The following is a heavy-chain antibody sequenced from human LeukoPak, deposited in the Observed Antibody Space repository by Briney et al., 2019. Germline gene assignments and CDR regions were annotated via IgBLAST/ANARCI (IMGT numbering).Heavy chain of an antibody. D-gene: IGHD3-10*01. V-gene: IGHV3-23*01. CDR1: GFTFSSYA. Sequence: GGSLRLSCAASGFTFSSYAMSWVRQAPGKGLEWASAISGSGGSTYYADSVKGRFTISRDNSKNTLYLQMNSLRAEDTAVYSCARGGTMYYGSGNFDYWGQGTLVTVSS. CDR3: ARGGTMYYGSGNFDY. CDR2: ISGSGGST. J-gene: IGHJ4*02.